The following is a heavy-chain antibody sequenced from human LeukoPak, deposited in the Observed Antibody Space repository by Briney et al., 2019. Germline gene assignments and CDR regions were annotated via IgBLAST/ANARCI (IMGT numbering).Heavy chain of an antibody. J-gene: IGHJ3*02. V-gene: IGHV3-66*02. CDR1: GFTVRSNY. D-gene: IGHD1-26*01. Sequence: PGGSLRLSCAAPGFTVRSNYMSWVRQAPEKGREWVSVIYSGGSTSYADAVKGRFTTSRDNSKNTLYLQMNSLRAEDTAVYYCARDWEGAFDIWGQGRMVTVSS. CDR2: IYSGGST. CDR3: ARDWEGAFDI.